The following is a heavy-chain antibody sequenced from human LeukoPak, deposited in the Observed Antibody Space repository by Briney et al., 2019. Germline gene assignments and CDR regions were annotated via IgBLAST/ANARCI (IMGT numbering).Heavy chain of an antibody. V-gene: IGHV4-38-2*01. CDR3: ARQTPETLDY. CDR2: IYHSGST. Sequence: SETLSLTCAVSGYSISSGYYWVWIRQPPGKGLEWIGSIYHSGSTYYNPSLKSRVTISVDTSKNQFSLKLSSVTAADTAVYYCARQTPETLDYWGQGTLVTVSS. CDR1: GYSISSGYY. J-gene: IGHJ4*02.